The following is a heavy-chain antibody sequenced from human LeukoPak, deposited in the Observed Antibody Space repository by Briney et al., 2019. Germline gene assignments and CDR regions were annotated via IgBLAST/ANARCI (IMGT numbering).Heavy chain of an antibody. J-gene: IGHJ4*02. CDR2: IDTAGNT. CDR1: EFTFGNYD. V-gene: IGHV3-13*01. D-gene: IGHD6-13*01. CDR3: ARAKMPGIQTAGRVNYFEF. Sequence: GGSLRLSCAASEFTFGNYDMHWVRQATGKGLEWVSTIDTAGNTWYPDSVKGRFTISRENAKNSLTLQMKSLRVGDTAVYYCARAKMPGIQTAGRVNYFEFWGQGTLVTVSS.